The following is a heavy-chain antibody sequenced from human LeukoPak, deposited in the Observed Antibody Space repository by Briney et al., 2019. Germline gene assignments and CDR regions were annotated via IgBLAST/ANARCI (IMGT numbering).Heavy chain of an antibody. CDR1: GYTFTGYY. D-gene: IGHD6-19*01. CDR3: ARFAVHRRLTVAGQFGLDY. Sequence: ASVKVSCKASGYTFTGYYMHWVRQAPGQGLEWMGWINPNSGGTNYAQKFQGRVTMTRDTSTSTVCMELSSLRSEDTAVYYCARFAVHRRLTVAGQFGLDYWGQGTLVTVSS. J-gene: IGHJ4*02. CDR2: INPNSGGT. V-gene: IGHV1-2*02.